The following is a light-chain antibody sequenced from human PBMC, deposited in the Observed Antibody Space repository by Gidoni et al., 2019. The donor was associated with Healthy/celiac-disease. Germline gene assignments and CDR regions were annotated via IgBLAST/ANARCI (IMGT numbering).Light chain of an antibody. CDR1: QSVSSY. Sequence: ETVMPPTPATLSVSPGERATLSCRASQSVSSYLAWYQQKPGQAPRLLIYEASTRATGIPARFSGSGSGTDFTLTISSLEPEDFAVCYCQQRSNWPYTFGQGTKLEIK. CDR2: EAS. CDR3: QQRSNWPYT. J-gene: IGKJ2*01. V-gene: IGKV3-11*01.